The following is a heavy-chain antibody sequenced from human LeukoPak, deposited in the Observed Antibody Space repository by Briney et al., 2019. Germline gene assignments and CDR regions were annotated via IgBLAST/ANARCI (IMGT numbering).Heavy chain of an antibody. J-gene: IGHJ4*02. D-gene: IGHD2-21*02. V-gene: IGHV3-21*01. CDR3: ARLLVTAIPEYYFDY. CDR1: GFTLSTYA. Sequence: GGSLRLSCGASGFTLSTYAMNWVRQAPGKGLEWVSSISSSSSYIYYADSVEGRFTISRDNAKNSLYLPMNSLRAEDTAVYYCARLLVTAIPEYYFDYWGQGTLVTVSS. CDR2: ISSSSSYI.